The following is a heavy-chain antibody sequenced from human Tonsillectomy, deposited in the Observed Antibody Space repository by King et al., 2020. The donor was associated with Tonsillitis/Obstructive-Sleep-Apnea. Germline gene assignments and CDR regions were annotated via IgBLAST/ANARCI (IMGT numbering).Heavy chain of an antibody. D-gene: IGHD2-2*01. CDR1: GGSISSSNW. J-gene: IGHJ3*02. V-gene: IGHV4-4*02. CDR3: ARGYCSSPSCHGDDAFDI. CDR2: SYHIGST. Sequence: VQLQESGPGLVKPSGTLSLTCAVSGGSISSSNWWSWVGQPPGKGLGWIGKSYHIGSTDYIPSLTSRGTISVDKSKRHFSLVLSSVPAADTAVYYCARGYCSSPSCHGDDAFDIWGQGTMVTVSS.